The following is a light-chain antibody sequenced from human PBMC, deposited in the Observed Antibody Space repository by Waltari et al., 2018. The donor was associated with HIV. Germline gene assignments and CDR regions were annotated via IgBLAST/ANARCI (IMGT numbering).Light chain of an antibody. CDR2: DVS. J-gene: IGLJ2*01. CDR3: SSYTANSRI. CDR1: SSDVGGHNS. Sequence: QSALTQPASVSGSLGQSITISCTGTSSDVGGHNSVSWYQQHPGKAPKLLISDVSNRPSGVSNRFSGSKAGNTASLTISGLQAEDEADYYCSSYTANSRIVGGGTRLTVL. V-gene: IGLV2-14*03.